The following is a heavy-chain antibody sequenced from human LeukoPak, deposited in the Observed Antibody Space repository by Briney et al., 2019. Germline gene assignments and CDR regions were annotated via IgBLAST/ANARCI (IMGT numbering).Heavy chain of an antibody. V-gene: IGHV4-39*01. CDR2: MYYSGST. CDR1: GGSISSSSYY. CDR3: AADRSGYALDY. Sequence: PLGTLSLTCTVSGGSISSSSYYWGWIRQPPGKGLEWIGSMYYSGSTYYNSSLKSRVTISVDTFKSQFSLKLSSVTDADTAVYYCAADRSGYALDYWGQGTLVTVSS. D-gene: IGHD5-12*01. J-gene: IGHJ4*02.